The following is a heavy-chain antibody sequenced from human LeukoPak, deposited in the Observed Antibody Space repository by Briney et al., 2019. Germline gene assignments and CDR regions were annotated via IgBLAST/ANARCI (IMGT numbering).Heavy chain of an antibody. Sequence: ASVKVSCKASGYTFTGYYMHWVRQAPGQGLEWMGWINPNSGGTNYAQVFQGRVTMARDTSISTVYMELSRLRSDDTAVLYCARDRRGPLDYWGQGTLVTVSS. CDR1: GYTFTGYY. V-gene: IGHV1-2*02. CDR3: ARDRRGPLDY. J-gene: IGHJ4*02. D-gene: IGHD5-12*01. CDR2: INPNSGGT.